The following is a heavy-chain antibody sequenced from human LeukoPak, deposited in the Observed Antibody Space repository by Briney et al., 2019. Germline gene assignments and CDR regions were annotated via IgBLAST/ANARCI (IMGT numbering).Heavy chain of an antibody. CDR1: GFTFSTYA. Sequence: GGSLRLSCGASGFTFSTYAMSWVRQAPGKGLEWVSGFSGSGGFTYHADSVKGRFTISRDNSKNTLYLQMNSLRAEDTALYYCAKDRYFVPRAFDVWGQGTMVTVSS. CDR2: FSGSGGFT. J-gene: IGHJ3*01. V-gene: IGHV3-23*01. CDR3: AKDRYFVPRAFDV. D-gene: IGHD3-9*01.